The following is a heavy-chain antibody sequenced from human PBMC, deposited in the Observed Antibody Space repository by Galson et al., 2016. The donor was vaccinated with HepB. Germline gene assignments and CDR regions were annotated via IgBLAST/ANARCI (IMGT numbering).Heavy chain of an antibody. Sequence: SVKVSCKASEYTFTAYYLHWVRQAPGQGLEWMGWINPHSGATNYAKKFQGRVTMTRDTSISTASVELRSLRSDDTAIYYCAKEQCSGGDCFTTFDNWGQGTLVIVSS. J-gene: IGHJ4*02. CDR3: AKEQCSGGDCFTTFDN. CDR1: EYTFTAYY. V-gene: IGHV1-2*02. CDR2: INPHSGAT. D-gene: IGHD2-21*02.